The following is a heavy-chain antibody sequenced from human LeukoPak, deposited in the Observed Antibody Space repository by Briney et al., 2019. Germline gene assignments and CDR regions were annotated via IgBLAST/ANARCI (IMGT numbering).Heavy chain of an antibody. CDR3: ARDPYSSSHTDAFDI. CDR2: ISPSGGIT. V-gene: IGHV3-23*01. CDR1: GFTFSSHG. D-gene: IGHD6-13*01. J-gene: IGHJ3*02. Sequence: GGSLRLSCAASGFTFSSHGMNWVRQAPGKGLEWVSGISPSGGITYYTDSVKGRFTISGDNSKNTVSLQMNSLRAEDTAVYYCARDPYSSSHTDAFDIWGQGTMVTVSS.